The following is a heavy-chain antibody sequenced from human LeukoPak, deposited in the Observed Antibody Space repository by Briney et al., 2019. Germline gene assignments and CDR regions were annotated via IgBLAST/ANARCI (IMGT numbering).Heavy chain of an antibody. CDR1: GFTFSRYW. Sequence: PGGSLRLSCAASGFTFSRYWMHWVRQAPGKGLVWVSRINSDGSSTSYADSVKGRFTISRDNAKNTLYLQMNSLRAEDTAVYYCAREGFSDFWSGVRDVLDIWGQGTMVTVPS. CDR3: AREGFSDFWSGVRDVLDI. V-gene: IGHV3-74*01. CDR2: INSDGSST. J-gene: IGHJ3*02. D-gene: IGHD3-3*01.